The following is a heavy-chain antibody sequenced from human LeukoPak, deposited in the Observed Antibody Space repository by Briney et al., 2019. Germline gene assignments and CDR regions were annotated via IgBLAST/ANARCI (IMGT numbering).Heavy chain of an antibody. Sequence: GGSLRLSCAASGFTFSSYSFNWVRQAPGKGLEWVASITSASTYIYYADSVQGRFSVSRDNAKNSLYLQMNRLRAEDTAVFLCVRRGPNNSCLDYWGQGTLVTVSS. J-gene: IGHJ4*02. V-gene: IGHV3-21*01. CDR2: ITSASTYI. D-gene: IGHD2/OR15-2a*01. CDR1: GFTFSSYS. CDR3: VRRGPNNSCLDY.